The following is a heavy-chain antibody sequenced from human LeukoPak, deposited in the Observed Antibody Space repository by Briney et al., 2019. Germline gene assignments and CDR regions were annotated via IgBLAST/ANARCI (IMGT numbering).Heavy chain of an antibody. D-gene: IGHD1-26*01. V-gene: IGHV4-59*01. CDR2: IYYSGST. CDR1: GGSISSYY. J-gene: IGHJ4*02. CDR3: ARVPVVGATLGFDY. Sequence: PSETLSLICTVSGGSISSYYWSWIRQPPGKGLEWIGYIYYSGSTNYNPSLKSRVTISVDTSKNQFSLKLSSVTAADTAVYYCARVPVVGATLGFDYWGQGTLVTVSS.